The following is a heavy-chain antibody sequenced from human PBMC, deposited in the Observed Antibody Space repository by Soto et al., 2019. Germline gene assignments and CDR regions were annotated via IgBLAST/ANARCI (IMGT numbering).Heavy chain of an antibody. CDR3: ARQSSGSYFLY. CDR1: GFSLSTNGVG. CDR2: IYWDDDE. D-gene: IGHD1-26*01. J-gene: IGHJ4*02. V-gene: IGHV2-5*02. Sequence: SGPTLVNPTQTLTLTCTLSGFSLSTNGVGVGWIRQAPGKALEWLALIYWDDDERYSPSLKNRLIITKDTSKNQVVLTMTNMHPVDTATYYCARQSSGSYFLYWGQGTLVTVSS.